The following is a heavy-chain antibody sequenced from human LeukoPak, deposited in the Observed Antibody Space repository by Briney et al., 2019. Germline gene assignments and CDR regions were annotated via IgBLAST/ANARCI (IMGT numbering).Heavy chain of an antibody. J-gene: IGHJ4*02. V-gene: IGHV1-18*01. CDR3: ARVGDGDYETSYYFDY. CDR1: GYTFTSYG. D-gene: IGHD4-17*01. Sequence: GASVNVSCKASGYTFTSYGISWVRQAPGQGLEWMGWISAYNGNTNYPQKLQGRVTMTTDTSTSTAYMELRSLRSDDTAVYYCARVGDGDYETSYYFDYWGQGTLVTVSS. CDR2: ISAYNGNT.